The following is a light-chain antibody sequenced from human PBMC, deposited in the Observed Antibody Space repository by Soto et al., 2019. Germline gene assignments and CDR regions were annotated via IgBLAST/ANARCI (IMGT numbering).Light chain of an antibody. CDR1: QSVSSY. CDR2: DAS. J-gene: IGKJ1*01. Sequence: EIVLTQSPATLSGSPGERGTLSCRASQSVSSYLAWYQQKPGQAPRLLIYDASNRATGIPARFSGSGSGTDFTLTISSLEPEDFAIYYCQQRSNCPWTFGQGTKVEIK. V-gene: IGKV3-11*01. CDR3: QQRSNCPWT.